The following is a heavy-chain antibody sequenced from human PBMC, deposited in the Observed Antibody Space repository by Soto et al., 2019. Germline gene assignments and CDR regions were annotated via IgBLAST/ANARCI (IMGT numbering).Heavy chain of an antibody. Sequence: SVKVSCKASGGTFSSYTISWVRQAPGQGLEWMGRIIPILGIANYAQKFQGRVTITADKSTSTAYMELSSLRSEDTAVYYCAREYSGYERAFDIWGQGTMVTVSS. J-gene: IGHJ3*02. CDR2: IIPILGIA. V-gene: IGHV1-69*04. CDR3: AREYSGYERAFDI. CDR1: GGTFSSYT. D-gene: IGHD5-12*01.